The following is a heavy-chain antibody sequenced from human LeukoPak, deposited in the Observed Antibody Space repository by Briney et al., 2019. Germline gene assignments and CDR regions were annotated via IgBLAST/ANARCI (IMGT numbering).Heavy chain of an antibody. CDR1: GFTFTSYD. J-gene: IGHJ5*02. V-gene: IGHV1-8*01. D-gene: IGHD3-10*01. CDR3: VRDGEGVAISVNYWFDP. CDR2: MNPNNGNT. Sequence: ASVKVSCKASGFTFTSYDINWVRQASGQGLERMGWMNPNNGNTGYAQKFQGRVTMTKDTSISTAYMELRGLRSEDTAVYYCVRDGEGVAISVNYWFDPWGQGTLVTVSS.